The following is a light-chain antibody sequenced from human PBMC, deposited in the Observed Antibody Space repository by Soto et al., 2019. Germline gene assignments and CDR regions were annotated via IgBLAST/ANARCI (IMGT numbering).Light chain of an antibody. CDR2: DAF. V-gene: IGKV3-20*01. CDR3: QQYKT. Sequence: ILMAQSPATLSVSPGERATLSCRASQSVSTSYVAWYQQKFGQAPRLLIYDAFSRATGIPDRFSASGSGTDFTLTISRLEPEDFAVYYCQQYKTFGQGTKVDIK. CDR1: QSVSTSY. J-gene: IGKJ1*01.